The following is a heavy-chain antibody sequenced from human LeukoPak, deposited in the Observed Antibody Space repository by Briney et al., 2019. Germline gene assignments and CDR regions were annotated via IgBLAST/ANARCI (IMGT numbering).Heavy chain of an antibody. CDR1: GGSISSSSYY. CDR2: IYYSGST. J-gene: IGHJ5*02. CDR3: ARHISYSSWFDP. V-gene: IGHV4-39*01. Sequence: SETLSLTCTVSGGSISSSSYYWGWIRQPPGKGLEWIGSIYYSGSTYYNPSLKSRVTISVDTSKNQFSLKLSSVTAADTAVYFCARHISYSSWFDPWGQGTLVTVSS. D-gene: IGHD1-26*01.